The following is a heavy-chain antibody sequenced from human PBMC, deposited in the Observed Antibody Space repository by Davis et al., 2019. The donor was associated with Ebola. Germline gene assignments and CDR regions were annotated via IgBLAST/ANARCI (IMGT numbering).Heavy chain of an antibody. Sequence: SETLSLTCAVYGGSFSGYYWSWIRQPPGKGLEWIGEINHSGSANYNPSLKSRVTMSVDTSKNQFSLKVTSVTAADTAVYYCARGLGMGWFDPWGQGTLVTVSS. J-gene: IGHJ5*02. CDR3: ARGLGMGWFDP. D-gene: IGHD6-13*01. CDR1: GGSFSGYY. V-gene: IGHV4-34*01. CDR2: INHSGSA.